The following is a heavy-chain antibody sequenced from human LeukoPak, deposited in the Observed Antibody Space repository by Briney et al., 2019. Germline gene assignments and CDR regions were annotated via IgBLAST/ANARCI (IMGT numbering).Heavy chain of an antibody. CDR3: ARRAMVRGVTRFDP. D-gene: IGHD3-10*01. V-gene: IGHV4-34*01. CDR2: INHSGST. CDR1: GGSFSGYY. Sequence: PSETLSLTCAVYGGSFSGYYWSWIRQPPGKGLEWIGEINHSGSTNYNPSLKSRVTISVDTSKNQFSLKLSSVTAADTAVYYCARRAMVRGVTRFDPWGQGTLVTVSS. J-gene: IGHJ5*02.